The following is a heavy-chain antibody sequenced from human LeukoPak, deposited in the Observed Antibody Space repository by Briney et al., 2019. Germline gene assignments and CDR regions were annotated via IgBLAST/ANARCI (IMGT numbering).Heavy chain of an antibody. V-gene: IGHV1-18*01. CDR1: GYTFTSYG. CDR3: ARGTDRLGMIVVIITPGAFDV. J-gene: IGHJ3*01. Sequence: GASVKVSCKASGYTFTSYGISWVRQAPGQGLEWMGWISAYNDNANYAQKLQGRVTMTTDTSTSTAYMELRSLRSDDTAVYYCARGTDRLGMIVVIITPGAFDVWGQGTMVTVSS. D-gene: IGHD3-22*01. CDR2: ISAYNDNA.